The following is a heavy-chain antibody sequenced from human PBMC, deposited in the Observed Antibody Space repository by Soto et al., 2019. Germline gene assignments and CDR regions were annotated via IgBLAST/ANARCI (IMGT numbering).Heavy chain of an antibody. Sequence: PVGSLRLSCAASGFTFSNAWMNWVRQAPGKGLEWVGRIKSKTDGGTTDYAAPVKGRFTISRDDSKNTLYLQMNSLKTEDTAVYYCTTDRGYYDFWSGYLRDVFDYWGQGTLVTVSS. CDR3: TTDRGYYDFWSGYLRDVFDY. V-gene: IGHV3-15*07. CDR2: IKSKTDGGTT. D-gene: IGHD3-3*01. J-gene: IGHJ4*02. CDR1: GFTFSNAW.